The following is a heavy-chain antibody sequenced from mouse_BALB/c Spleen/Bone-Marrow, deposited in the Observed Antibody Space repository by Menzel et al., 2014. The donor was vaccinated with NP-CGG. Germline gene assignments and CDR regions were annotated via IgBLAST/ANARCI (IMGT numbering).Heavy chain of an antibody. D-gene: IGHD1-1*01. CDR3: ARSTWSYYNGMDY. CDR2: ISGVSSTI. CDR1: GFTFSNFG. V-gene: IGHV5-17*02. Sequence: EVKLMESGGGLVQPGGSRKLSCAASGFTFSNFGIHWVRQAPEKGLEWVAYISGVSSTIYYADTVKGRFTISRDNPENTLFLQMTSLRSEDTAMYYCARSTWSYYNGMDYWGQGTSVTVSS. J-gene: IGHJ4*01.